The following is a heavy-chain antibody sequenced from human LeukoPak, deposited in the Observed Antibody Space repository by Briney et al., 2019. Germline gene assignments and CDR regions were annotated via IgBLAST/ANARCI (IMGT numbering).Heavy chain of an antibody. D-gene: IGHD1-1*01. Sequence: GGALRISRAAPGFPLSAYSMNWVRQAPGEGLGGISYIGISSGNTKYADSVKGRFTISGDNAKNSLYLQMNSLRVEDTAIYYCARDHNYAFDNWGQGTLVTVSS. J-gene: IGHJ4*02. CDR1: GFPLSAYS. CDR2: IGISSGNT. CDR3: ARDHNYAFDN. V-gene: IGHV3-11*06.